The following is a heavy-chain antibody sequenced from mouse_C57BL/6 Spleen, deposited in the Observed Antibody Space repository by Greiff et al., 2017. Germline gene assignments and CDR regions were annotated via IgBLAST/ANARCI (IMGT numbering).Heavy chain of an antibody. Sequence: QVQLQQPGTELVKPGASVKLSCKASGYTFTSYWMHWVKQRPGQGLEWIGNINPSNGGTNYNEKFKSKATLTVDKSSSTAYMQLSSLTSEDSAVYYCARWDYGSSYCWYFDVWGTGTTVTVSS. CDR3: ARWDYGSSYCWYFDV. D-gene: IGHD1-1*01. V-gene: IGHV1-53*01. CDR2: INPSNGGT. CDR1: GYTFTSYW. J-gene: IGHJ1*03.